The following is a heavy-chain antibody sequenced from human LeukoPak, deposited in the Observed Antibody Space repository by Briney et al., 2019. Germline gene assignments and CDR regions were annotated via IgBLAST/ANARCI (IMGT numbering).Heavy chain of an antibody. Sequence: GGPLRLSCAASGFTFSSYAMTWVRQAPGKGLEWVSVIGSGGDTYYADSVKGRFTTSRDNSKNTLYLQMNSLRAEDTAVYYCAKYYAARSRSFDFWGQGTLVTVSS. CDR2: IGSGGDT. CDR1: GFTFSSYA. D-gene: IGHD3-10*01. V-gene: IGHV3-23*01. CDR3: AKYYAARSRSFDF. J-gene: IGHJ4*02.